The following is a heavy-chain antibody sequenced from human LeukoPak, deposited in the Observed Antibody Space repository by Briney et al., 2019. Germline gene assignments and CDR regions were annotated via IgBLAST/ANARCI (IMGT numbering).Heavy chain of an antibody. CDR1: GGSFSGYY. V-gene: IGHV4-34*01. CDR2: INHSGST. Sequence: NPSETLSLTCAVYGGSFSGYYWSWIRQPPGKGLEWIGEINHSGSTNYNPSLKSRVTISVDTSKNQFSLKLSSVTAADTAVYYCARGKYSSSWRKPYYYYGMDVWGQGTTATVSS. D-gene: IGHD6-13*01. J-gene: IGHJ6*02. CDR3: ARGKYSSSWRKPYYYYGMDV.